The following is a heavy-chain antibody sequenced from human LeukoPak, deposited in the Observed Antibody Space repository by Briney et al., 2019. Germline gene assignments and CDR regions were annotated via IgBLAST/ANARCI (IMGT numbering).Heavy chain of an antibody. D-gene: IGHD7-27*01. CDR1: GFTFSSYS. Sequence: GGSLRLSCAASGFTFSSYSLNWVRQAPGKGLEWVSSISISSNYIYYADSVKGRFTISRDNAKNSLYLQMNSPRAEDTAVYYCAALLGGPHPGYWGQGTLVTVSS. CDR2: ISISSNYI. V-gene: IGHV3-21*01. CDR3: AALLGGPHPGY. J-gene: IGHJ4*02.